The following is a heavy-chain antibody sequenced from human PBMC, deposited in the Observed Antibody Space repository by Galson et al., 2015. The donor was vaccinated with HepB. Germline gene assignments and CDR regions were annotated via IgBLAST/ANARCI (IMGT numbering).Heavy chain of an antibody. V-gene: IGHV1-8*01. D-gene: IGHD3-10*01. CDR3: ARGGGGSVDY. Sequence: SVKVSCKASGSTFNFYDINWVRQAIGQGLECMGWMGSKSGNTGYAQKFQGRGTMTRNTSITTAYMELTSLKSEDTAVYYCARGGGGSVDYWGQGTLVTVSS. CDR2: MGSKSGNT. J-gene: IGHJ4*02. CDR1: GSTFNFYD.